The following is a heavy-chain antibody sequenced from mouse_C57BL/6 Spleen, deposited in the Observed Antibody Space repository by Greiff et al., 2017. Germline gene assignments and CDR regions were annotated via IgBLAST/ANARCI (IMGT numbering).Heavy chain of an antibody. J-gene: IGHJ2*01. V-gene: IGHV5-4*01. Sequence: EVKLVESGGGLVKPGGSLKLSCAASGFTFSSYAMSWVRQTPEKRLEWVATISDGGSYTYYPDKVKGRFTISRDNAKNNLYLQMSHLKSEDTAMYYCARERNLYFDYWGQGTTLTVSS. CDR3: ARERNLYFDY. CDR2: ISDGGSYT. CDR1: GFTFSSYA.